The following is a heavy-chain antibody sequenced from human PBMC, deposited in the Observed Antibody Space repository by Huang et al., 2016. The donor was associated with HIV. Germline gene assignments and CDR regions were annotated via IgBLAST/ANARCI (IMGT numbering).Heavy chain of an antibody. CDR2: VYPSGSV. J-gene: IGHJ6*03. CDR3: ARGRGGTHSYFFYSMDV. CDR1: GDSISSGAFY. D-gene: IGHD1-26*01. V-gene: IGHV4-61*09. Sequence: QVQLQESGPGLVQPSQTLSLICTVSGDSISSGAFYWTWIRQSAGGGWQWIGHVYPSGSVLYNGSLRSRVTIALDTSKNQLSLNLRSVTAADTALYFCARGRGGTHSYFFYSMDVWGAGTAVIVSS.